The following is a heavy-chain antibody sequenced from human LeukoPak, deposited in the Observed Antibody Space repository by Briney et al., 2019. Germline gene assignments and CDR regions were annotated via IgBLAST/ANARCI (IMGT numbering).Heavy chain of an antibody. D-gene: IGHD2-15*01. CDR2: IIPILGIA. CDR1: GGTFSSYA. J-gene: IGHJ5*02. V-gene: IGHV1-69*04. CDR3: ARDLGDISFDP. Sequence: AASVKVSCKASGGTFSSYAISWVRQAPGQGLEWMGRIIPILGIANYAQKFQGRVTITADKSTSTAYMELSSLRSEDTAVYYCARDLGDISFDPWGQGTLVTVSS.